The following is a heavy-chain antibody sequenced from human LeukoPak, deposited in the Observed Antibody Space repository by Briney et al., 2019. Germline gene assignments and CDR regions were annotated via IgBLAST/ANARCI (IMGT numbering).Heavy chain of an antibody. V-gene: IGHV4-38-2*02. Sequence: SETLSLTCIVSNYSISSGYFWGWIRQPPGKGLEWIGSIYHSGSTYYNPSLKSRVTISVDTSKNQFSLKLSSVTAADTAVYYCARGGLISLANTPLGAFDIWGQGTMVSVSS. CDR3: ARGGLISLANTPLGAFDI. D-gene: IGHD3/OR15-3a*01. J-gene: IGHJ3*02. CDR2: IYHSGST. CDR1: NYSISSGYF.